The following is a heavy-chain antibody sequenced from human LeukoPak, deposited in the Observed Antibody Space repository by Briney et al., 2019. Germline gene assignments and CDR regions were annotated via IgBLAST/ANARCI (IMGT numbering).Heavy chain of an antibody. CDR1: GGSISSNY. V-gene: IGHV4-59*01. D-gene: IGHD5-12*01. J-gene: IGHJ4*02. CDR2: IYYSGST. Sequence: PSETLSLTCTVSGGSISSNYWSWIRQPPGKGLEWIGYIYYSGSTNYNPSLKSRATISVDTSKNQFSLKLSSVTAADTAVYYCARDISGYDPIDYWGQGILVTVSS. CDR3: ARDISGYDPIDY.